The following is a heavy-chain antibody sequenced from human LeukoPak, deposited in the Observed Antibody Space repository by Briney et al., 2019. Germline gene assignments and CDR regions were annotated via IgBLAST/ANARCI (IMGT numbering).Heavy chain of an antibody. D-gene: IGHD1-1*01. CDR1: GGSFSSGDHY. CDR2: IHASGRT. Sequence: SETLSLTCTVSGGSFSSGDHYWNWIRQPPGKGPEWMGYIHASGRTYYNPSLKGRVAISPDTSKGEISLKLSSVTAADTAVYYXXXXXXXXXXXCNEAWFDPWGHGTLVTVSS. V-gene: IGHV4-30-4*01. CDR3: XXXXXXXXXXCNEAWFDP. J-gene: IGHJ5*02.